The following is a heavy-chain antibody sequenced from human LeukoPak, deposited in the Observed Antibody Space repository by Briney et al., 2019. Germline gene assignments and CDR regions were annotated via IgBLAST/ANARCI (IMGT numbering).Heavy chain of an antibody. D-gene: IGHD3-9*01. V-gene: IGHV3-30*04. J-gene: IGHJ4*02. Sequence: GGSLRLSCAASGFTFSSYAMHWVRQAPGKGLEWVAVISYDGSNKYYADSVKGRFTISRDNSKNTLYLQMDSLRAEDTAVYYCARDFDLPDTTPAYWGQGTLVTVSS. CDR2: ISYDGSNK. CDR3: ARDFDLPDTTPAY. CDR1: GFTFSSYA.